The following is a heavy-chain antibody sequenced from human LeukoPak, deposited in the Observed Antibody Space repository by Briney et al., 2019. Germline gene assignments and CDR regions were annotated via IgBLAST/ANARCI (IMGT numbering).Heavy chain of an antibody. CDR3: VRDLDPYYYDSSGYWGDAFDI. CDR1: GYTFTSYG. V-gene: IGHV1-18*01. CDR2: ISAYNGNT. Sequence: ASVKVSCKASGYTFTSYGISWVRQAPGQGLEWMGWISAYNGNTNYAQKLKGRVTMTTDTSTSTAYMELRSLRSDDTAVYYCVRDLDPYYYDSSGYWGDAFDIWGQGTMVTVSS. D-gene: IGHD3-22*01. J-gene: IGHJ3*02.